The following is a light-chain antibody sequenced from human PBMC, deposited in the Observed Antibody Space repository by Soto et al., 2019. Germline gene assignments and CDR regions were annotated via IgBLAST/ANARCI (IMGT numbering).Light chain of an antibody. CDR2: WAS. V-gene: IGKV4-1*01. Sequence: DIVMTQSPDSLAVSLGERATINCKSSQSILYSSDNRNYLVWYQQKPGLPPKMLMSWASTRASGVPDRFSGSGSGTDFPLTISSLQAEDVAVYYCQQYYNSPYTFGQGNKLEIK. CDR1: QSILYSSDNRNY. CDR3: QQYYNSPYT. J-gene: IGKJ2*01.